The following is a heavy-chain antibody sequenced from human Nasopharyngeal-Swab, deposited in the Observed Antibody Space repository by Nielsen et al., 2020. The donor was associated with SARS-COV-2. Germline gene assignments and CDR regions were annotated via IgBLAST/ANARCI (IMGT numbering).Heavy chain of an antibody. Sequence: GESLKISCAASGFTFSSYSMNWVRQAPGKGLEWVSSISSSSSYIYYADSVKGRFTISRDNAKNSLYLQMNSLRAEDTAVYYCASPTQSSGYLPFQHWGQGTLVTVSS. D-gene: IGHD3-22*01. CDR2: ISSSSSYI. J-gene: IGHJ1*01. V-gene: IGHV3-21*01. CDR1: GFTFSSYS. CDR3: ASPTQSSGYLPFQH.